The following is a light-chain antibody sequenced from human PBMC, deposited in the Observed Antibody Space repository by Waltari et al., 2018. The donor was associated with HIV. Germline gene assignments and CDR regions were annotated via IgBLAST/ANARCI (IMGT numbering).Light chain of an antibody. V-gene: IGLV1-40*01. CDR3: QSYDSSLSGSEV. CDR1: NPNIGANYD. J-gene: IGLJ2*01. Sequence: QSVLTQPPSVSGAPRQRVTTSCTGHNPNIGANYDLHWYQQLPGTAPKLLIYGNTNRPSGVPDRFSGSKSGTSASLVITGLRAEDEAEYYCQSYDSSLSGSEVFGGGTKLSVL. CDR2: GNT.